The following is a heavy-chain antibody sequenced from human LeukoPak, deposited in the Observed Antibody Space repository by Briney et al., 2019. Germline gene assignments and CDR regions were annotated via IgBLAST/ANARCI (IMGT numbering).Heavy chain of an antibody. Sequence: KPSETLSLTCTVSGGSISSYYWSWIRQPAGKGLEWIGRIYTSGSTNYNPSLKSRVTMSVDTFKNQFSLKLSSVTAADTAVYYCARVAPNYYYYGMDVWGQGTTVTVSS. V-gene: IGHV4-4*07. D-gene: IGHD5-12*01. J-gene: IGHJ6*02. CDR1: GGSISSYY. CDR2: IYTSGST. CDR3: ARVAPNYYYYGMDV.